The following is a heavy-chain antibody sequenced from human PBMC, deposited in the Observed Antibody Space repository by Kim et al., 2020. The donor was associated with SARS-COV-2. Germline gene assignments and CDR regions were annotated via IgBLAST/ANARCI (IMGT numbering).Heavy chain of an antibody. J-gene: IGHJ1*01. V-gene: IGHV3-23*03. Sequence: GGSLRLSCAASGFTFSSYAMSWVRQAPGKGLEWVSVIYSGGSSTYYADSVKGRFTISRDNSKNTLYLQMNSLRAEDTAVYYCAKDRAWELPNAEYFQHWGQGTLVTVSS. D-gene: IGHD1-26*01. CDR3: AKDRAWELPNAEYFQH. CDR1: GFTFSSYA. CDR2: IYSGGSST.